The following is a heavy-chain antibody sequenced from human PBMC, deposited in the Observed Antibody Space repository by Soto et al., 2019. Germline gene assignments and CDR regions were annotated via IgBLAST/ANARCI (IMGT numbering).Heavy chain of an antibody. CDR2: IYYSGTT. CDR1: GGSLSSGGYY. CDR3: AASCVACGGFNYYGMDV. V-gene: IGHV4-31*03. J-gene: IGHJ6*02. Sequence: ASETLSLTCTVSGGSLSSGGYYWYWIRQHPGKGLEWIGYIYYSGTTYYNPSLKSRVTISVDTSKNQFSLKLSSVTAADTAVYHCAASCVACGGFNYYGMDVWGQGTTVTVSS. D-gene: IGHD2-21*01.